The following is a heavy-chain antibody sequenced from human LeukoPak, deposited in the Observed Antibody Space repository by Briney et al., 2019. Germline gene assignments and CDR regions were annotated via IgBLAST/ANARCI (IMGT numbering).Heavy chain of an antibody. CDR3: AGRVGVYYYYYMDV. J-gene: IGHJ6*03. Sequence: SVKVSCKASGGTFSSYAISWERQAPGQGLEWMGGIIPISGTANYAQKFQGRVTITTDESTSTAYMELSSLRSEDTAVYYCAGRVGVYYYYYMDVWGKGTTVTVSS. D-gene: IGHD3-10*01. CDR1: GGTFSSYA. V-gene: IGHV1-69*05. CDR2: IIPISGTA.